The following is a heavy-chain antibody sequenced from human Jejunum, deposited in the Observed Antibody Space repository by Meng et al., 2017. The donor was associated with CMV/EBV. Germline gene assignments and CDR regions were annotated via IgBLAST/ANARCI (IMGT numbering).Heavy chain of an antibody. CDR1: FSSYT. V-gene: IGHV3-21*01. CDR2: ISTTSTYI. D-gene: IGHD1-26*01. J-gene: IGHJ4*02. Sequence: FSSYTMNWVRQAPGKELEWVSSISTTSTYIYYADSVKGRFTVSRDNAKNSLSLQMNSLRADDTAVYYCARITWGGYSGSYRGNFDYWGQGTLVTVSS. CDR3: ARITWGGYSGSYRGNFDY.